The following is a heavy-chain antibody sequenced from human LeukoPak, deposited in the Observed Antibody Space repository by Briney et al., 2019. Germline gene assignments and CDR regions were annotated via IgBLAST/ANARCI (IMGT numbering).Heavy chain of an antibody. V-gene: IGHV4-39*07. Sequence: SETLSLTCTVSGGSISSSSYYWGWIRQPPGKGLEWIGEINHSGSTNYNPSLKSRVTISVDTSKNQFSLKLSSVTAADTAVYYCARVRLITIFGVVIRNWFDPWGQGTLVTVSS. D-gene: IGHD3-3*01. CDR1: GGSISSSSYY. CDR2: INHSGST. CDR3: ARVRLITIFGVVIRNWFDP. J-gene: IGHJ5*02.